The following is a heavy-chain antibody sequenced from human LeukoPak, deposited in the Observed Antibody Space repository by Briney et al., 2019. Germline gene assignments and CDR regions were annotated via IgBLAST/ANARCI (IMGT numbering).Heavy chain of an antibody. CDR2: IYYSGST. CDR1: GGSISRHY. D-gene: IGHD3-16*01. Sequence: PSETLSLTCTVSGGSISRHYWMWIRQPPGKGLEWIGSIYYSGSTYYNPSLKSRVTISVDTSKNQFSLKLNSVTTADTAVYYCTRGAGWLIDYWGQGILVTVSS. CDR3: TRGAGWLIDY. J-gene: IGHJ4*02. V-gene: IGHV4-59*11.